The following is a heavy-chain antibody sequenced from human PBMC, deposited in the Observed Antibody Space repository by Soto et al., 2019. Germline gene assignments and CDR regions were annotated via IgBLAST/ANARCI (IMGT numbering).Heavy chain of an antibody. J-gene: IGHJ6*02. D-gene: IGHD1-26*01. CDR2: IYPGDSDT. Sequence: GESLKISCKSPGYSFTRYWIGWVRQIPGKGLGGMRIIYPGDSDTRYSPSFQGQVTISADKSISTAYLQWSSLKASDTGMYYCARVITGEGAGPDYYYYGMDVWGQGTTVTVSS. CDR3: ARVITGEGAGPDYYYYGMDV. CDR1: GYSFTRYW. V-gene: IGHV5-51*01.